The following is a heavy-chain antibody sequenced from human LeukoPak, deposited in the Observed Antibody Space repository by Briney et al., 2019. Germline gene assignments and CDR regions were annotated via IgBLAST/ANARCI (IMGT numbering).Heavy chain of an antibody. CDR2: ISGSGGST. Sequence: GGSLRLSCAASGFTFSSYAMSWVRQAPGKGLEWVSAISGSGGSTYYADSVKGRFTISRDNSKNTLYLQMNSLRAEDTALYYCARTYCDKTTCYGMDVWGQGTTVTVSS. CDR3: ARTYCDKTTCYGMDV. CDR1: GFTFSSYA. J-gene: IGHJ6*02. V-gene: IGHV3-23*01. D-gene: IGHD2-21*01.